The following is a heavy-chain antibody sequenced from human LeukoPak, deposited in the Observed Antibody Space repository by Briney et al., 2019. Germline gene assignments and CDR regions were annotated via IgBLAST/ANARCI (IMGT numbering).Heavy chain of an antibody. J-gene: IGHJ4*02. CDR2: IYTSGST. V-gene: IGHV4-4*07. Sequence: SETLSLTCTVSGGSISSYYWSWIRQPAGKGLEWIGRIYTSGSTNYNPSLKSRVTMSVDTSKNQFSLKLSSVTAADTAVYYCARIHYSPRYNWKHGEAGNEHFDYWGQGTLVTVSS. CDR3: ARIHYSPRYNWKHGEAGNEHFDY. D-gene: IGHD1-20*01. CDR1: GGSISSYY.